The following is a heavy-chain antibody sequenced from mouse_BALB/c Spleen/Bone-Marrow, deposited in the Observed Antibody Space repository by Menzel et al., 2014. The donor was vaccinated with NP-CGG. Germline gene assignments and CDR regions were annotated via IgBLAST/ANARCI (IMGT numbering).Heavy chain of an antibody. D-gene: IGHD2-4*01. J-gene: IGHJ2*01. V-gene: IGHV5-6-4*01. Sequence: EVHLVESGGGLVKPGGSLKLSCAASGFTFSAYSMSWVRQTPERRLEWAATISSGGHDTYYPDSVKGRFTISRDNAKNTLYLQMNSLKSVDSAVYYCSKDGGYDYSYYFDYWGQGTTLTVSS. CDR2: ISSGGHDT. CDR1: GFTFSAYS. CDR3: SKDGGYDYSYYFDY.